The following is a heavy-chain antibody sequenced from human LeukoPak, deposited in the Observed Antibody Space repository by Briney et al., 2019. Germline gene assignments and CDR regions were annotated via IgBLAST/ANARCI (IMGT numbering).Heavy chain of an antibody. Sequence: GGSLRLSCAASGFTFNRWSVNWVRQAPGKGLEWVSNIISRGDTTRYADSVKGRFSISRDNAKNSAFLQLSSLRAEDTAVYYCERGRGYCTGASCDIDCWGQGTLVTVSS. J-gene: IGHJ4*02. CDR3: ERGRGYCTGASCDIDC. V-gene: IGHV3-48*04. D-gene: IGHD2-8*02. CDR1: GFTFNRWS. CDR2: IISRGDTT.